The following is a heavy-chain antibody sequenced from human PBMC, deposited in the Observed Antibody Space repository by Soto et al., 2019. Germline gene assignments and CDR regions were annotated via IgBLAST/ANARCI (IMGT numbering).Heavy chain of an antibody. V-gene: IGHV3-9*01. D-gene: IGHD4-17*01. Sequence: GGSLRLSCAASGFTFDDYAMHWVRQAPGKGLEWVSGISWNSGSIGYADSVKGRFTISRDNAKNSLYLQMNSLRAEDTALYYCAKDGNYDYGDYVADYWGQGTLVTVSS. J-gene: IGHJ4*02. CDR3: AKDGNYDYGDYVADY. CDR1: GFTFDDYA. CDR2: ISWNSGSI.